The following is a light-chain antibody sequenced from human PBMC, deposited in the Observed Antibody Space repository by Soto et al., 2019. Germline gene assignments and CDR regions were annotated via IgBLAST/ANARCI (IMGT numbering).Light chain of an antibody. CDR1: QSVTTN. CDR3: QQYHSWPHT. Sequence: ETVLTKSPATLSVSPGERATFSCKASQSVTTNLAWYQQKPGQVPRLIIYVTFTRATGIPARLSGSGSGTEFTLSIIILQSEDFAIYHCQQYHSWPHTFGQGTKLEIK. V-gene: IGKV3-15*01. CDR2: VTF. J-gene: IGKJ2*01.